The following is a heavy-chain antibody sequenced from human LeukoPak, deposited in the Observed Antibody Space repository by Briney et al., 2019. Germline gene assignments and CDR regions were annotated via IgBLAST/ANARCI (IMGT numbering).Heavy chain of an antibody. D-gene: IGHD5-18*01. CDR2: ISSSSSYI. J-gene: IGHJ6*02. CDR3: AREEGTAMAPSYYYGMDV. CDR1: GFTFSSYS. Sequence: PGGSLRLSCAASGFTFSSYSMNWVRQAPGKGLEWVSSISSSSSYIYYADSVEGRFTISRDNAKNSPYLQMNSLRAEDTAVYYCAREEGTAMAPSYYYGMDVWGQGTTVTVSS. V-gene: IGHV3-21*01.